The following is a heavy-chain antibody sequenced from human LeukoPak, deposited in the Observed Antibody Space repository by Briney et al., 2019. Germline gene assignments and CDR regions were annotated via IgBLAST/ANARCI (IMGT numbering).Heavy chain of an antibody. CDR2: IKQDGSEK. Sequence: GGSLRLSCAASGFTFSSHWMSWVRQAPGKGLEWVANIKQDGSEKYYVDSVKGRFTISRDNAKNSLYLQMNSLRAEDTAVYYCAREIGGYWGQGTLVTVSS. J-gene: IGHJ4*02. CDR1: GFTFSSHW. D-gene: IGHD2/OR15-2a*01. CDR3: AREIGGY. V-gene: IGHV3-7*03.